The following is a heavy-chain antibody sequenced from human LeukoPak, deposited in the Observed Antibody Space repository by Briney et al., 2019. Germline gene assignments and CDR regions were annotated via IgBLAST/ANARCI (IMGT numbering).Heavy chain of an antibody. J-gene: IGHJ5*02. Sequence: ASVKVSCKASGYTFTGYYMHWVRQAPGQGLEWMGWINPNSGGTNYAQKFQGRVTMTRDMSTSTVYMELSSLRSEDTAVYYCARGSLYYYDSSGYYGPYNWFDPWGQGTLVTVSS. CDR3: ARGSLYYYDSSGYYGPYNWFDP. CDR1: GYTFTGYY. V-gene: IGHV1-2*02. CDR2: INPNSGGT. D-gene: IGHD3-22*01.